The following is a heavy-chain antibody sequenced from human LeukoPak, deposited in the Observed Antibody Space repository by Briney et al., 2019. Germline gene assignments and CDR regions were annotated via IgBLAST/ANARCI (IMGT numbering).Heavy chain of an antibody. CDR1: GYTFTSYG. J-gene: IGHJ3*02. Sequence: ASVKVSCKASGYTFTSYGISWVRQAPGQGLEWMGWISAYNGNTNYAQKLQGRVTMTRNTSISTAYMELSSLRSEDTAVYYCAWWYNAFDIWGQGTMVTVSS. CDR3: AWWYNAFDI. CDR2: ISAYNGNT. D-gene: IGHD2-15*01. V-gene: IGHV1-18*01.